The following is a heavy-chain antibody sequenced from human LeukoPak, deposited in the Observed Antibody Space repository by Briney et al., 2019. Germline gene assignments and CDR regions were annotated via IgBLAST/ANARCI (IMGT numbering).Heavy chain of an antibody. V-gene: IGHV3-30-3*01. Sequence: GGSLRLSCAASGFTFSSYAMHWVRQAPGKGLEWVAVISYDGSNKYYADSVKGRFTISRDNSKNTLYLQMNSLRAEGTAVYYCARIPVGSGSYYFDYWGQGTLVTVSS. CDR2: ISYDGSNK. CDR3: ARIPVGSGSYYFDY. CDR1: GFTFSSYA. J-gene: IGHJ4*02. D-gene: IGHD1-26*01.